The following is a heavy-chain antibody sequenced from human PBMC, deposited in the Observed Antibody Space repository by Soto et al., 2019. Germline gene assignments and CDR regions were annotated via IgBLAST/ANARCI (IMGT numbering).Heavy chain of an antibody. J-gene: IGHJ5*02. CDR3: ARGGGWYVWFDP. CDR1: GGSISSYY. CDR2: IYYSGST. V-gene: IGHV4-59*01. D-gene: IGHD6-19*01. Sequence: PSETLSLTCTVSGGSISSYYWSWIRQPPGKGLEWIGYIYYSGSTNYNPSLKSRVPISVDTSKNQFSLKLSSVTAADTAVYYCARGGGWYVWFDPWGQGTLVTVSS.